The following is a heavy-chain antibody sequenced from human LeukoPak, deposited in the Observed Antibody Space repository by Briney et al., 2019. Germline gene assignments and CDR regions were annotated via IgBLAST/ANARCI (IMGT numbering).Heavy chain of an antibody. CDR1: GYTFTSHA. V-gene: IGHV7-4-1*02. Sequence: ASVKVSCKASGYTFTSHAMNWVRQAPGQGLEWTGWINTNTGNPTYAQGFTGRFVFSLDTSVSTAYLQISSLKAEDTAVYYCARDPTVVQSYFDYWGQGTLVTVSS. D-gene: IGHD4-23*01. J-gene: IGHJ4*02. CDR2: INTNTGNP. CDR3: ARDPTVVQSYFDY.